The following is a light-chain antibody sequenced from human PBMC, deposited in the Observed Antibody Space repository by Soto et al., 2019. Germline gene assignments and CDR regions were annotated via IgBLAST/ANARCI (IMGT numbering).Light chain of an antibody. CDR2: GAS. CDR3: QQYTNWPRT. CDR1: QSVSIN. Sequence: LSVSNGERATLSCRASQSVSINLAWYQQKRGQAPRLLIYGASSRATGIPARFSGSGSGTEFTLTIGSRQSDDFAVYYCQQYTNWPRTFGQRSNVDIK. J-gene: IGKJ2*01. V-gene: IGKV3-15*01.